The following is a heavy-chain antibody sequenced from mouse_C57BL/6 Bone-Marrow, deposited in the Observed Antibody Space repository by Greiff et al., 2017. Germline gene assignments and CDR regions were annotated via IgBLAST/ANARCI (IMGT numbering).Heavy chain of an antibody. Sequence: QVQLKESGAELVRPGASVKLSCKASGYTFTDYYINWVKQRPGQGLEWIARIYPGSGNTYYNEKFKGKATLTAEKSSSTAYMQLSSLTSEDTAVYSCERYYYGSRKYYYAMDDWGQGTSVTVSS. CDR2: IYPGSGNT. D-gene: IGHD1-1*01. J-gene: IGHJ4*01. CDR1: GYTFTDYY. CDR3: ERYYYGSRKYYYAMDD. V-gene: IGHV1-76*01.